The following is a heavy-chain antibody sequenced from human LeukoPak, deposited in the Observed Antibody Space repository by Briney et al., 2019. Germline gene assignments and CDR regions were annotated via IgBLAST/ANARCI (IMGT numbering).Heavy chain of an antibody. CDR1: GGSISSSGYY. D-gene: IGHD6-6*01. CDR3: ARHPPSSSYWFDP. J-gene: IGHJ5*02. Sequence: SETLSLTCTVSGGSISSSGYYWGWIRQPPGKGLEWIGSIYYSGSTYYNPSLKSRVTISVDTSKNQFSLKLSSVTAADTAVYYCARHPPSSSYWFDPWGQGTLVTVSS. CDR2: IYYSGST. V-gene: IGHV4-39*01.